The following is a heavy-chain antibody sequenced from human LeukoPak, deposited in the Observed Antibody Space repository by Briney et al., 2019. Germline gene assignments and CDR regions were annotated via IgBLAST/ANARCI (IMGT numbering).Heavy chain of an antibody. D-gene: IGHD1/OR15-1a*01. Sequence: GGSLRLPCAASGFTFSNAWMSWVRQAPGKGLAWVANIKQDGSEKYYVDSVKGRFTISRDNAKNSLYLQMNSLRAEDTAVYYCAREAYNWNIDVFDIWGQGTMVTVS. CDR3: AREAYNWNIDVFDI. J-gene: IGHJ3*02. CDR1: GFTFSNAW. CDR2: IKQDGSEK. V-gene: IGHV3-7*01.